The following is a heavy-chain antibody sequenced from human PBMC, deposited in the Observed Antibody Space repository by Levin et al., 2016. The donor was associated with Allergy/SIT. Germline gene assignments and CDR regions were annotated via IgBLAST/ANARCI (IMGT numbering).Heavy chain of an antibody. Sequence: WIRQPPGKGLEWVSHISSISSPIYYADSVKGRFTISRDNAKNSLYLQMNSLRDEDTAVYYCAGGALDYWGQGILVTVSS. V-gene: IGHV3-48*02. CDR2: ISSISSPI. J-gene: IGHJ4*02. CDR3: AGGALDY.